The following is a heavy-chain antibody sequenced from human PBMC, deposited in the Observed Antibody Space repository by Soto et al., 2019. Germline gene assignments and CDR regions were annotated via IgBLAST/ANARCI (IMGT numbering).Heavy chain of an antibody. J-gene: IGHJ3*01. CDR2: INTVGSST. V-gene: IGHV3-74*01. CDR1: GFSFSGYW. D-gene: IGHD3-9*01. Sequence: EVQLVESGGGLVRRGGPLGLSCAASGFSFSGYWLHWVRKGQGKGLVWVSRINTVGSSTNNADSVKARFTISRDNAKNTVYLQMNSLRAEDTAVYYCARSPGGYYIDWGQGTMVTVSS. CDR3: ARSPGGYYID.